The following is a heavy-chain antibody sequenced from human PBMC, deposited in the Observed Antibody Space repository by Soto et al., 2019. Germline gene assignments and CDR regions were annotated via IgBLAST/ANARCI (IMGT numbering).Heavy chain of an antibody. V-gene: IGHV3-74*01. CDR2: INSYGSST. CDR1: GFTFSSYW. Sequence: EVQLVESGGGLVQPGGSLRLSCAASGFTFSSYWMHWVRQAPGKGLVWVSRINSYGSSTSYADSVKGRFTISRDNAKNTLYLQMNSLRAEDTAVYYCARGTGDIVVVYNWFDPWGQGTLVTVSS. D-gene: IGHD2-15*01. J-gene: IGHJ5*02. CDR3: ARGTGDIVVVYNWFDP.